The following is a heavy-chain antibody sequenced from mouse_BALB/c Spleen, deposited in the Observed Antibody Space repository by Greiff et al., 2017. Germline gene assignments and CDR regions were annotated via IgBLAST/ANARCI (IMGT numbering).Heavy chain of an antibody. Sequence: QVQLKQSGAELAKPGASVKMSCKASGYTFTSYWMHWVKQRPGQGLEWIGYINPSTGYTEYNQKFKDKATLTADKSSSTAYMQLSSLTSEDSAVYYCARWLPVYYAMDYWGQGTSVTVSS. CDR3: ARWLPVYYAMDY. CDR2: INPSTGYT. CDR1: GYTFTSYW. J-gene: IGHJ4*01. V-gene: IGHV1-7*01. D-gene: IGHD2-2*01.